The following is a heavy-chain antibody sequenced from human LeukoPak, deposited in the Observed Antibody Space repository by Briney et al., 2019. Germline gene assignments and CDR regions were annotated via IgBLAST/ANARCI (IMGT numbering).Heavy chain of an antibody. CDR2: ISSSSSYI. J-gene: IGHJ4*02. Sequence: GGSLRLSCAASGFTSSSYSMNWVRQAPGKGLEWVSSISSSSSYIYYADSVKGRFTISRDNAKNSLYLQMNSLRAEDTAVYYCARGGSLKVTVTTYGYWGQGTLVTVSS. V-gene: IGHV3-21*01. CDR1: GFTSSSYS. CDR3: ARGGSLKVTVTTYGY. D-gene: IGHD4-17*01.